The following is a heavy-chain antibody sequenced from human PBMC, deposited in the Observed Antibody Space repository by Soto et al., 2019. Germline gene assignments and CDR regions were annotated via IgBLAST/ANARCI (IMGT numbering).Heavy chain of an antibody. CDR3: ARSNRGADS. V-gene: IGHV3-74*01. J-gene: IGHJ4*02. CDR2: IKKDDSDT. Sequence: EVQLVESGGGLVQPGGSLRLSCAVSGFTFSSNWMYWVRQAPGEAPVWVSLIKKDDSDTIYADSVKGRFTISRDNAKNTLYLQMNSLRAEDTAVYFCARSNRGADSWGLGTLVTVSS. CDR1: GFTFSSNW. D-gene: IGHD7-27*01.